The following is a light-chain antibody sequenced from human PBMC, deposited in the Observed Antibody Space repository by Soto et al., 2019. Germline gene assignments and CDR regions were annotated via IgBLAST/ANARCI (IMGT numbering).Light chain of an antibody. Sequence: KLNQSPSSLSAYVGDSVTITCRASQGISSFLAWYQQKPGKAPKLLIYAASTLQSGVPSRFSGSGSGTDFTLTISSLQPEDFATYYCQQYYIYPITFGQGTRPEI. V-gene: IGKV1-9*01. CDR2: AAS. CDR1: QGISSF. CDR3: QQYYIYPIT. J-gene: IGKJ5*01.